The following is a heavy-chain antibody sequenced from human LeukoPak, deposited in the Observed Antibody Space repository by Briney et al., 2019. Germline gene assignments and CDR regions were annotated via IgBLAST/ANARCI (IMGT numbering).Heavy chain of an antibody. CDR1: GFTFSSYA. CDR3: AKDRSITMVRGVIIVPYYYGMDV. CDR2: ISGSGGST. Sequence: GGSLRLSCAASGFTFSSYAMSWVRQAPGKGLEWVSAISGSGGSTYYADSVKGRFTTSRDNSKNTLYLQMNSLRAEDTAVYYCAKDRSITMVRGVIIVPYYYGMDVWGKGTTVTVSS. D-gene: IGHD3-10*01. V-gene: IGHV3-23*01. J-gene: IGHJ6*04.